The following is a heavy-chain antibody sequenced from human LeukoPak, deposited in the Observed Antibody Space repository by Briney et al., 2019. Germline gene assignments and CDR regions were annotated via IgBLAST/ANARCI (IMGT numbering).Heavy chain of an antibody. CDR1: GFTFSSIA. Sequence: GGSLRLSCAASGFTFSSIAMSWVRQAPGKGLECVSTISGGGGSTYYADSVKGRFTISRDNSKNTLYLQMSSLRAEDTAVYYCAKARGSSYSWHFDSWGQGTLVTVSS. J-gene: IGHJ4*02. CDR3: AKARGSSYSWHFDS. CDR2: ISGGGGST. D-gene: IGHD5-18*01. V-gene: IGHV3-23*01.